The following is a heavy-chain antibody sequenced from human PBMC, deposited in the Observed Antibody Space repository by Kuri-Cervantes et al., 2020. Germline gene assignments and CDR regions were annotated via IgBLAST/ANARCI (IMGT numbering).Heavy chain of an antibody. D-gene: IGHD3-3*01. CDR2: IYSDGST. J-gene: IGHJ4*02. Sequence: GGSLRLSCAASGVTVSSNYMSWVRQAPREGLEWVLMIYSDGSTYYTDSVKGRFTISRDNSKNTLFLQMNSLRAEDTAVYYCARWSGTYYDYWGQGTLVTVSS. CDR3: ARWSGTYYDY. V-gene: IGHV3-53*01. CDR1: GVTVSSNY.